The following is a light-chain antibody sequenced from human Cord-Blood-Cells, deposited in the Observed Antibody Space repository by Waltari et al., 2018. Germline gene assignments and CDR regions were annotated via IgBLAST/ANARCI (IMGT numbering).Light chain of an antibody. CDR2: DAS. CDR1: QDISNY. Sequence: DIQMTQSPSSLSASVGDRVTITCQASQDISNYLNWYQQKPGKAPKLLIYDASNLETGVPSRFSGSGSGTDFTFTISSLQPEGIATYYCQQYDNLPLTVGGGTKVEIK. J-gene: IGKJ4*01. V-gene: IGKV1-33*01. CDR3: QQYDNLPLT.